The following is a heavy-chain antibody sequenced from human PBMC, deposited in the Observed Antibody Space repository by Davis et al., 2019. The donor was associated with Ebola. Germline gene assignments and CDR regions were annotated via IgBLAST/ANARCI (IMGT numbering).Heavy chain of an antibody. CDR3: ARESPSTFWFDP. Sequence: ASVMVSCKASGYTFIAYFVHWVRQAPGQGPEYMGMTNPTSGDIIYAQKFQGRVTMTRDTSTSTVYMELSSLTSDDTAVYFCARESPSTFWFDPWGQGTLVTVSS. D-gene: IGHD2/OR15-2a*01. CDR2: TNPTSGDI. J-gene: IGHJ5*02. V-gene: IGHV1-46*01. CDR1: GYTFIAYF.